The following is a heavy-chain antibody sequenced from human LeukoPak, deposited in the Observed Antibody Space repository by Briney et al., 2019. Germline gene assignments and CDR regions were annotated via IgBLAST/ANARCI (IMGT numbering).Heavy chain of an antibody. CDR2: ISGSGGST. D-gene: IGHD5-12*01. V-gene: IGHV3-23*01. CDR1: GFTFSSYA. Sequence: GGSLRLSCAASGFTFSSYAMSWVGRAQGKGLDWVSAISGSGGSTYYADSVKGRFTISRDNSKNTLYLQMNSLRAEDTAVYYCARARGGYDLDYWGQGTLVTVSS. J-gene: IGHJ4*02. CDR3: ARARGGYDLDY.